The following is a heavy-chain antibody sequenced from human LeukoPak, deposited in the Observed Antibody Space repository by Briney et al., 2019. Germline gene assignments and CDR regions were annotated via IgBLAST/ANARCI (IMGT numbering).Heavy chain of an antibody. D-gene: IGHD4-23*01. CDR3: AKVYAGIVFDH. V-gene: IGHV3-64D*09. Sequence: PGGSLRLSCSVSGFAFSSFAMHWIRQAPGKGLEYVSGVSSNGGRTYYADSLKGRFTVSRDNSKNTLYLQMNSLRGDDTAVYYCAKVYAGIVFDHWGQGTPVTVSS. CDR2: VSSNGGRT. CDR1: GFAFSSFA. J-gene: IGHJ4*02.